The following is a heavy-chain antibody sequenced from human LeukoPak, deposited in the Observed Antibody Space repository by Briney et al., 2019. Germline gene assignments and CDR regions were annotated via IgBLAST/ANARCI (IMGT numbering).Heavy chain of an antibody. Sequence: ASVKVYCKASGYTFTGYYFHWVRQAPGQGLEWMGWINPNSGGTNYAQKFQGRVTMTRDTSISTAYMELSRLRSDDTAVYYCAGYSGSYLVLGTFDIWGQGTMVTVSS. V-gene: IGHV1-2*02. D-gene: IGHD1-26*01. CDR3: AGYSGSYLVLGTFDI. CDR1: GYTFTGYY. CDR2: INPNSGGT. J-gene: IGHJ3*02.